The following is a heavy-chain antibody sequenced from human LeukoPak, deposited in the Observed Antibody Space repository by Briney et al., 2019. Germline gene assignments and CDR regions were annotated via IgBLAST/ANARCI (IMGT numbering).Heavy chain of an antibody. CDR2: ISAYNGNT. CDR3: ARALDYGDYLGMGYYYYYGMDV. Sequence: GAPVKVSCKASGYTFTSYGISWVRQAPGQGLEWMGWISAYNGNTNYAQKFQGRVTMTRNTSISTAYMELSSLRSEDTAVYYCARALDYGDYLGMGYYYYYGMDVWGQGTTVTVSS. CDR1: GYTFTSYG. D-gene: IGHD4-17*01. V-gene: IGHV1-18*01. J-gene: IGHJ6*02.